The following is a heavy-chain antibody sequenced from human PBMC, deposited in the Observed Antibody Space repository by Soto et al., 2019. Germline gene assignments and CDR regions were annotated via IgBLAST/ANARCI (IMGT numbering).Heavy chain of an antibody. CDR2: IGSDGRRD. Sequence: QVQLVESGGGVVQPGGSLRLSCAASGFTFGRHGMHWVRQAPGKGLEWVAVIGSDGRRDSYADSVKGRFTISRDNGQNTLYLQMNSLRAEDRAVYYCARDDDYGDIGLDYWGQGTLVTVSS. V-gene: IGHV3-33*01. D-gene: IGHD4-17*01. CDR3: ARDDDYGDIGLDY. J-gene: IGHJ4*02. CDR1: GFTFGRHG.